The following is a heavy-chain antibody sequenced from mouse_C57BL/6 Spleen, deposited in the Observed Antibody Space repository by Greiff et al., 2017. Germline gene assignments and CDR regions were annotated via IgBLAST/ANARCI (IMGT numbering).Heavy chain of an antibody. V-gene: IGHV5-9*01. J-gene: IGHJ2*01. Sequence: EVMLVESGGGLVKPGGSLKLSCAASGFTFSSYTMSWVSQTPEKRLEWVATLSGGGGNTYYPDSVKGRFTIARDYAKNPLYLQRSRLGSEDTSLYYCGRGTTVDYWGQGTTRTFSS. CDR2: LSGGGGNT. CDR3: GRGTTVDY. D-gene: IGHD1-1*01. CDR1: GFTFSSYT.